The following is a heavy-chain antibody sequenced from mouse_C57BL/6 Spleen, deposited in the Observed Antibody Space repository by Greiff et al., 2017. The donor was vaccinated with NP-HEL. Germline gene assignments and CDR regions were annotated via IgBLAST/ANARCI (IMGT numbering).Heavy chain of an antibody. CDR2: ISYDGSN. V-gene: IGHV3-6*01. D-gene: IGHD1-1*01. Sequence: DVQLQESGPGLVKPSQSLSLTCSVTGYSITSGYYWNWIRQFPGNKLEWMGYISYDGSNNYNPSLKNRISITRDTSKNQFFLKLNSVTTEDTATYYCAHYYGSSYDYFDYWGQGTTLTVSS. CDR1: GYSITSGYY. J-gene: IGHJ2*01. CDR3: AHYYGSSYDYFDY.